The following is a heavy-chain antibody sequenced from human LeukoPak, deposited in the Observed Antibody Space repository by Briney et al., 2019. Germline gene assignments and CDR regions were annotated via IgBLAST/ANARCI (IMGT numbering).Heavy chain of an antibody. CDR2: IYYTGKN. CDR3: ARGGGYSYGVDY. D-gene: IGHD5-18*01. J-gene: IGHJ4*02. CDR1: GGSINSHY. Sequence: KASETLSLTCAVPGGSINSHYWGWIRQPPGKGLQWIGDIYYTGKNNYNPSLKSRVTISVDTSKNQFSLKLRSVTAADTAVYYCARGGGYSYGVDYWGQGTLVTVSS. V-gene: IGHV4-59*11.